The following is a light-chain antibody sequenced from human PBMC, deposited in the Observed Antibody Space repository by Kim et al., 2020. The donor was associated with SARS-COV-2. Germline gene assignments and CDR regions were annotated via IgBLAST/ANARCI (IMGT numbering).Light chain of an antibody. Sequence: ASVGDRVTITCPASQGISNYLAWYQQKPGKVPQLLIYAASTLKSGVPSRFSGSVSGTDFTLTIISLQPEDVATYYCKKYNSAPWTFGQGTKVDIK. CDR1: QGISNY. CDR2: AAS. CDR3: KKYNSAPWT. J-gene: IGKJ1*01. V-gene: IGKV1-27*01.